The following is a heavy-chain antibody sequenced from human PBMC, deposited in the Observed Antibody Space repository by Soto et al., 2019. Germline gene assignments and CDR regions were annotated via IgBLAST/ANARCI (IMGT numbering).Heavy chain of an antibody. D-gene: IGHD1-26*01. CDR2: ISSNGGST. Sequence: GGSLRLSCSASGFTFSSYAMHWVRQAPGKGLEYVSAISSNGGSTYYADSVKGRFTISRDNSKNTLYLQMNSLRAEDTAVYYCARVPNSGSYYGFLDYWGQGTLVTVS. J-gene: IGHJ4*02. V-gene: IGHV3-64*04. CDR1: GFTFSSYA. CDR3: ARVPNSGSYYGFLDY.